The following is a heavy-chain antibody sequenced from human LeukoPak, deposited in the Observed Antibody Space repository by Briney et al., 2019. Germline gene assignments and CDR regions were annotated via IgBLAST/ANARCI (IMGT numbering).Heavy chain of an antibody. CDR3: ATIEAVRFYY. CDR2: IKQDGSEI. D-gene: IGHD6-19*01. CDR1: GFTFSSHW. Sequence: PGGSLRLSCADSGFTFSSHWMSWVRQAPGKGLEWVANIKQDGSEIYYLDSVKGRFTISRDNAKNSLYLQMNSLRVEDTAVYYCATIEAVRFYYWGQGTLVTVSS. J-gene: IGHJ4*02. V-gene: IGHV3-7*01.